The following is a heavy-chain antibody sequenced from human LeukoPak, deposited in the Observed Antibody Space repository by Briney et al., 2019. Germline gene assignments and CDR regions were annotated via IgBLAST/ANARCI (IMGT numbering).Heavy chain of an antibody. D-gene: IGHD6-13*01. Sequence: GSLRLSCAASGFTFSSYAMSWDRQAPGKGLEWVSAISGSGGSTYYADSVKGRFTISRDNSKNTLYLQMNSLRAEDTAVYYCAKSSSSWLTFFDYWGQGTLVTVSS. CDR1: GFTFSSYA. CDR3: AKSSSSWLTFFDY. J-gene: IGHJ4*02. CDR2: ISGSGGST. V-gene: IGHV3-23*01.